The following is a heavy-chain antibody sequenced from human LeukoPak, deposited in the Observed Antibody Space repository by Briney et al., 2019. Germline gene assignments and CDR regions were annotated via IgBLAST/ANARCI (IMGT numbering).Heavy chain of an antibody. J-gene: IGHJ6*03. CDR2: ISYDGSNK. V-gene: IGHV3-30-3*01. D-gene: IGHD3-3*01. CDR1: GFTFSSYA. Sequence: PGWSLRLSCAASGFTFSSYAMHWVRQAPGKGLEWVAVISYDGSNKYYADSVKGRFTISRDNSKNTLYLQMNSLRAEDTAVYYCAKDGRTISAPSVYYYYYYMDVWGKGTTVTVSS. CDR3: AKDGRTISAPSVYYYYYYMDV.